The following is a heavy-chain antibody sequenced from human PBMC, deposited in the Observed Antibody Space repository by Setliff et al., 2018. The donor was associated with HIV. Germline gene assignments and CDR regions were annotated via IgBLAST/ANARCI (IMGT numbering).Heavy chain of an antibody. CDR1: GYTPTNSD. V-gene: IGHV1-69*13. CDR3: ASPLVTGGGFNF. D-gene: IGHD3-16*01. CDR2: IIPLFGSA. Sequence: ASVKVSCKSSGYTPTNSDINWVRQAPGRGLEWMGGIIPLFGSANYGQKFQGRLTITSDESTRTAYMELTSLTSDDTAIYYCASPLVTGGGFNFWGQGTLVTVSS. J-gene: IGHJ4*02.